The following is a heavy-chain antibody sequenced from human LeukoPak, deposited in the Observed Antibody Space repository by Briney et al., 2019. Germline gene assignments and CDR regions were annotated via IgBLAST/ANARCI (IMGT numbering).Heavy chain of an antibody. V-gene: IGHV3-23*01. J-gene: IGHJ4*02. D-gene: IGHD3-10*01. CDR3: AKDLWFGDPAPKHFDY. CDR2: ISGSGGNT. Sequence: GGSLRLSCAASGFTFSSYAMSWVRQAPGKGLDWVSAISGSGGNTYYADSVKGRFTISRDNSKNTLYLQMNSLRAEDTAVYYCAKDLWFGDPAPKHFDYWGQGTLVTVSS. CDR1: GFTFSSYA.